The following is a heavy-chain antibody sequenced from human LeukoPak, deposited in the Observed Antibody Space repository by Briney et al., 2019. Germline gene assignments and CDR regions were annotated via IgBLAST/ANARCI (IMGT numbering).Heavy chain of an antibody. J-gene: IGHJ2*01. V-gene: IGHV3-48*03. D-gene: IGHD1-7*01. CDR3: ARDAATAVGNFWYFDL. Sequence: PGGSLRLSCAASGLSFSNYAMNWVRQAPGKGLEWVSYISRSANTIYYADSVKGRFSISRDNAKNSLYLQMNSLRAEDTAVYYCARDAATAVGNFWYFDLWGRGTPVTVSS. CDR1: GLSFSNYA. CDR2: ISRSANTI.